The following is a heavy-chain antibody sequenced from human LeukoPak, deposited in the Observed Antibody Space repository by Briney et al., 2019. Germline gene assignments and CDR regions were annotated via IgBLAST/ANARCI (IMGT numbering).Heavy chain of an antibody. CDR1: GYTFTGYY. Sequence: ASVKVSCKASGYTFTGYYMHWVRQAPGQGLEWMGIINPSGGSTSYAQKFQGRVTMTRDTSASTVYMELSSLRSEDTAVYYCARDPLRRYFDWLSTPNTRYYYYYMDVWGKGTTVTISS. CDR2: INPSGGST. V-gene: IGHV1-46*01. CDR3: ARDPLRRYFDWLSTPNTRYYYYYMDV. J-gene: IGHJ6*03. D-gene: IGHD3-9*01.